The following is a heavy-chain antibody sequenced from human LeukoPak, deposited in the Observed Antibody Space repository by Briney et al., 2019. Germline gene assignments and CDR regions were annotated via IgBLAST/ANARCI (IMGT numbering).Heavy chain of an antibody. J-gene: IGHJ4*02. D-gene: IGHD6-6*01. CDR2: ISGSGGST. CDR1: GFTFSNYA. CDR3: AKASIAARPTTPNFDY. Sequence: GGSLRLSCAASGFTFSNYAMSWVRQAPGKGLEWVSAISGSGGSTYYADSVKGRFTISRDNSKNTLYLQMNSLRAEDTAVYYCAKASIAARPTTPNFDYWGQGTLVTVSS. V-gene: IGHV3-23*01.